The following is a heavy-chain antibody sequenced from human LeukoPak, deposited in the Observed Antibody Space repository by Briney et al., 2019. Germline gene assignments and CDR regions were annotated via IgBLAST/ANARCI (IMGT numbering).Heavy chain of an antibody. Sequence: ASVKVSCKASGGTFSSYAIGWVRQAPGQGLEWMGGIIPIFGTANYAQKFQGRVTITADESTSTAYMELSSLRSEDTAVYYCAREPPEPLTPYYDILTGYWGWDYYYGMDVWGQGTTVTVSS. V-gene: IGHV1-69*13. CDR2: IIPIFGTA. CDR1: GGTFSSYA. CDR3: AREPPEPLTPYYDILTGYWGWDYYYGMDV. J-gene: IGHJ6*02. D-gene: IGHD3-9*01.